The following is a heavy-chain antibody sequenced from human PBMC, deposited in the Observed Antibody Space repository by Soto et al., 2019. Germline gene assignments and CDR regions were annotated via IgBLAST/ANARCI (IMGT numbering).Heavy chain of an antibody. Sequence: QVQLVQSGAEVKKPGSSVKVSCKASGGTFSSYAISWVRQAPGQGLEWMGGIIPIFGTANYAQKFQGRVTITADESTSTAYMELSRLRSEDTAVYYCARFLAAAGTFLGYDYWGQGTLVTVSS. CDR1: GGTFSSYA. D-gene: IGHD6-13*01. J-gene: IGHJ4*02. V-gene: IGHV1-69*01. CDR2: IIPIFGTA. CDR3: ARFLAAAGTFLGYDY.